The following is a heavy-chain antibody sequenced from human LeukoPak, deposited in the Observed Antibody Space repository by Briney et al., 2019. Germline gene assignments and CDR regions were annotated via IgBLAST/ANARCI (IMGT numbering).Heavy chain of an antibody. J-gene: IGHJ6*02. V-gene: IGHV3-30*18. CDR2: ISYDGSTK. Sequence: GGSLRLSCAASKFTFTNYGMQWVRQAPGKGLEWVAVISYDGSTKFYADSVKGRFTISRDNSRNTLYLQMNSLRAEDTAVYYCAKDMDPPATYFDWLLPLYYYYGMDVWGQGTTVTVSS. CDR1: KFTFTNYG. CDR3: AKDMDPPATYFDWLLPLYYYYGMDV. D-gene: IGHD3-9*01.